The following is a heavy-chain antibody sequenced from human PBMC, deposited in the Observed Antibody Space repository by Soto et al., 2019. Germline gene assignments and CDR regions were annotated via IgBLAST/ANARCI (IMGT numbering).Heavy chain of an antibody. D-gene: IGHD1-1*01. CDR2: LSYGGST. CDR3: ATLRTPATRLYYFDN. J-gene: IGHJ4*02. CDR1: DGSISSDDYY. Sequence: QVQLQESGPGLVKPSQTLSLTCTVSDGSISSDDYYWSWIRQPPGKGLEWIGFLSYGGSTSYNASLKSRVTISVDTSKNPLSFNLNFATAADTAVYYCATLRTPATRLYYFDNWCQGTPVTVSS. V-gene: IGHV4-30-4*01.